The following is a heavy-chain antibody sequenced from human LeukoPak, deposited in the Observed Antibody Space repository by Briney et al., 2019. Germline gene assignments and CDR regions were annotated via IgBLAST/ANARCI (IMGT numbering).Heavy chain of an antibody. V-gene: IGHV4-34*01. J-gene: IGHJ5*02. Sequence: PSETLSLTCVVYGGPFSAFYWSWIPQPPGMGLEWIGEINHSASTNYNPSLKSRVTISADTSKNQFSLKVSSVTAADTAMYYCARGRGIYSSSWSWFDPWGQGTLVTVSS. CDR3: ARGRGIYSSSWSWFDP. CDR2: INHSAST. D-gene: IGHD6-13*01. CDR1: GGPFSAFY.